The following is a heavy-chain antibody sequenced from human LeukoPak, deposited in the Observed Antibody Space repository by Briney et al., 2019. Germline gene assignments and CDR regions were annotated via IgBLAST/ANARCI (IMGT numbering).Heavy chain of an antibody. CDR2: ISADNGNT. Sequence: ASVKVSCKASGYTFTIYGISWVRQAPGQGLEWMGWISADNGNTNYAQNLQGRVTMTTDTSTSTAYMELRSLRSDDTAVYYCARDLEHCRNIICSNSAYWGQGTLVTVSS. V-gene: IGHV1-18*01. D-gene: IGHD2-2*01. CDR1: GYTFTIYG. CDR3: ARDLEHCRNIICSNSAY. J-gene: IGHJ4*02.